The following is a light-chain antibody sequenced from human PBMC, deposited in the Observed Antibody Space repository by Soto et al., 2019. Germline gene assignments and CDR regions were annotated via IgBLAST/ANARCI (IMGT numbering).Light chain of an antibody. Sequence: DIQMTQSPSSLSASVGDRLTITCRASQSISSYLNWYQQKPGKAPKLLIYAASSLQSGVPSRFSGSGSGTDFTLTISSLQPEDFATYYCQQSDSMPWTFGQGTKVDIK. CDR1: QSISSY. CDR2: AAS. CDR3: QQSDSMPWT. V-gene: IGKV1-39*01. J-gene: IGKJ1*01.